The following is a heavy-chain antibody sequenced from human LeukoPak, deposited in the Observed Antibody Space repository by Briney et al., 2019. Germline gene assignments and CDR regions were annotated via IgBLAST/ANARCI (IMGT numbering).Heavy chain of an antibody. Sequence: EGSLRLSCAASGFTFSTYAMSWVRQAPGKGLEWVSTISDSGANTYYADSERGRFTISRDNSKNTLYLQKNSLRADDTAIYYCAKSMTLQWRGFFDLWGRGTHVTVSS. J-gene: IGHJ2*01. CDR2: ISDSGANT. V-gene: IGHV3-23*01. CDR1: GFTFSTYA. D-gene: IGHD6-19*01. CDR3: AKSMTLQWRGFFDL.